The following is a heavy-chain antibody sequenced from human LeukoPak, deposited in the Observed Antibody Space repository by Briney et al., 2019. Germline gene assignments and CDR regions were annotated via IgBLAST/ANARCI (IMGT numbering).Heavy chain of an antibody. CDR2: ISGSSSYI. CDR3: ARDQGVYCSGGSCTAFDI. V-gene: IGHV3-21*01. D-gene: IGHD2-15*01. CDR1: GFTFSSYS. Sequence: GGSLRLSCAASGFTFSSYSMNWVRQAPGKGLEWVSSISGSSSYIYYGDSVEGRCTISRDNAKKSLYLQMNSLRAEDTAVYYCARDQGVYCSGGSCTAFDIWGQGTMVTVSS. J-gene: IGHJ3*02.